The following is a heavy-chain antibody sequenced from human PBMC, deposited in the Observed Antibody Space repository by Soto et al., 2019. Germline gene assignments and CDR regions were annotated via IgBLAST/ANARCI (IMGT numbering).Heavy chain of an antibody. Sequence: QVQLVQSGAEVKKPGSSVKVSCKASGGTFSSYTISWVRQAPGQGLEWMGRIIPILGIANYAQKFQGRVTITADKSTSTAYMELSSLRSEATAVYYCARRTQWLVPTDNYSGMDVWGQGTTVTVSS. CDR2: IIPILGIA. J-gene: IGHJ6*02. V-gene: IGHV1-69*02. D-gene: IGHD6-19*01. CDR1: GGTFSSYT. CDR3: ARRTQWLVPTDNYSGMDV.